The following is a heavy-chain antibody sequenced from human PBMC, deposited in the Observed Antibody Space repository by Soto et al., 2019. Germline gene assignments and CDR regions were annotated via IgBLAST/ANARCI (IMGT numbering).Heavy chain of an antibody. CDR3: ARPYSSGWPDAFYM. Sequence: QVRLQESGPRLVKPSETLSLTCTVSGASIQSDDFYWGWIRQSPGKGPAWVATIHSGGATYYNPSFRSRVTISVDTSKNQVSLTVKSVTAADTAVYYCARPYSSGWPDAFYMWGQGTQVTVSS. CDR1: GASIQSDDFY. J-gene: IGHJ3*02. CDR2: IHSGGAT. V-gene: IGHV4-39*01. D-gene: IGHD6-19*01.